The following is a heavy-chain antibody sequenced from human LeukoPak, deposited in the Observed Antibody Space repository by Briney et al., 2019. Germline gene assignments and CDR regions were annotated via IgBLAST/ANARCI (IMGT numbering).Heavy chain of an antibody. J-gene: IGHJ4*02. Sequence: ASVKVSCKASGYTFTSYGISWVRQAPGQGLEWMGWISAYNGNTNYAQKLQGRVTMTTDTSTSTAYMELRSLRSDDTAVYYCARDATLGGIAAAGTYWGQGTLVTVSS. D-gene: IGHD6-13*01. V-gene: IGHV1-18*01. CDR2: ISAYNGNT. CDR1: GYTFTSYG. CDR3: ARDATLGGIAAAGTY.